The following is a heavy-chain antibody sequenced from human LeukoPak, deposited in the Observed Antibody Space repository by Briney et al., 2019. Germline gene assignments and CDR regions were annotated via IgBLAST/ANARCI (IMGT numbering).Heavy chain of an antibody. V-gene: IGHV3-33*01. CDR1: RFTFTDYG. J-gene: IGHJ4*01. D-gene: IGHD2-15*01. Sequence: GGSLCPARAASRFTFTDYGTHWVRQPPGKGLEWVALIWYDGSGKYYADSVKGRFTISRDNSKNTLYLQMNSLRAEDTAVYYCARDWCGGGSCYYFDHWGQG. CDR2: IWYDGSGK. CDR3: ARDWCGGGSCYYFDH.